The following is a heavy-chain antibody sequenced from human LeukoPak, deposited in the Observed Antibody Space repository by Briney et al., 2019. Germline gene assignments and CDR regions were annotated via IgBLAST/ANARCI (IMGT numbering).Heavy chain of an antibody. CDR1: GGTFSSYA. CDR2: IIPIFGTA. Sequence: ASVKVSCKASGGTFSSYAISWVRQAPGQGLEWMGGIIPIFGTANYAQKFQGRVTITADESTSTAYMELSSLRSGDPAVYYCARGGLGYCSSTSCYENYYYGMDVWGKGTTVTVSS. CDR3: ARGGLGYCSSTSCYENYYYGMDV. J-gene: IGHJ6*04. D-gene: IGHD2-2*01. V-gene: IGHV1-69*13.